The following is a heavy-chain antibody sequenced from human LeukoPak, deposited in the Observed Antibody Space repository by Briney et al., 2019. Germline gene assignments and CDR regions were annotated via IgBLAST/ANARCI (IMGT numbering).Heavy chain of an antibody. J-gene: IGHJ4*02. CDR1: GFTLSSYA. CDR2: ISGSGGNT. V-gene: IGHV3-23*01. CDR3: AKDLHYVGIFDY. Sequence: GGSLRLSCAASGFTLSSYAMSWVRQAPGKGLEWVAVISGSGGNTYCADSVKGRFTISRDNSKNTLYLQMSSLRAEDTAVYYCAKDLHYVGIFDYWGQGTLVTVSS. D-gene: IGHD4-17*01.